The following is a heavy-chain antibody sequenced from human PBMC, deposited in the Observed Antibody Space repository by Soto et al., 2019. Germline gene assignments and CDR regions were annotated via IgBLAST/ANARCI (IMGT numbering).Heavy chain of an antibody. J-gene: IGHJ6*02. Sequence: SQTLSLTCAISGDSVSSNSAAWSRIRQSPSRGLEWLGRTYYRSKWYNDYAVSVKSRITINPDTYKNQFSLQLNSVTPEDTAVYYCARDCTNGVCYPSYHYGMDVWGQGTTVTVS. V-gene: IGHV6-1*01. CDR3: ARDCTNGVCYPSYHYGMDV. D-gene: IGHD2-8*01. CDR1: GDSVSSNSAA. CDR2: TYYRSKWYN.